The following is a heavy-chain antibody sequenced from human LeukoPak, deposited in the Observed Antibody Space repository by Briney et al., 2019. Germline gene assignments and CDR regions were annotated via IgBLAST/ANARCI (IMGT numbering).Heavy chain of an antibody. V-gene: IGHV4-59*01. CDR2: IYYSGST. CDR1: GGSISSYY. CDR3: ARGVFTDAFDI. Sequence: SETLSLTCTVSGGSISSYYWSWVRQPPGKGLEWIGYIYYSGSTNYNPSLKSRVTISVDTSKNQFSPKLSSVTAADTAVYYCARGVFTDAFDIWGQGTMVTVSS. D-gene: IGHD6-6*01. J-gene: IGHJ3*02.